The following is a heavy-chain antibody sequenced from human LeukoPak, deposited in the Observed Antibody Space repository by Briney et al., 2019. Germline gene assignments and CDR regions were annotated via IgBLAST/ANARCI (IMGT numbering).Heavy chain of an antibody. CDR1: GFTFSNR. CDR3: ARDRSSSVAGIFDY. J-gene: IGHJ4*02. D-gene: IGHD6-19*01. V-gene: IGHV3-48*02. CDR2: SNSGGSPV. Sequence: PGGSLRLSCIGSGFTFSNRMNWVRQAPGRGLEWISYSNSGGSPVSYAESVHGRFTISRDNAKNSLYLQMNSLRDEDTAVYYCARDRSSSVAGIFDYWGQGILVTVSS.